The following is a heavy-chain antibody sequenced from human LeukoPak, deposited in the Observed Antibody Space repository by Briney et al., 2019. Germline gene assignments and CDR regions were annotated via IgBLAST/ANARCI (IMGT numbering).Heavy chain of an antibody. D-gene: IGHD3-9*01. CDR2: ISISSNYI. Sequence: KPGGSLRLSCAASGFTFSRYSMNWVRQAPGKELEWVSSISISSNYIYYADSVKGRFTISRDNAKNSLYLQVNSLRAEDTAVYYCARDGVLRHFDWLYYFDYWGQGTLVTVSS. CDR3: ARDGVLRHFDWLYYFDY. J-gene: IGHJ4*02. V-gene: IGHV3-21*04. CDR1: GFTFSRYS.